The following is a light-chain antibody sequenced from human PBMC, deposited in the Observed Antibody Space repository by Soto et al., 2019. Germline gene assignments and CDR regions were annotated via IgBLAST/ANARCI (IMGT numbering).Light chain of an antibody. CDR2: EVT. CDR1: SLKIGNYNY. V-gene: IGLV2-14*01. CDR3: ASYITTTTLVV. Sequence: SALTQPDSVSGSPGQSGSNSCTATSLKIGNYNYVSWYQPHPGKAPKLMIYEVTSRPSGVSDRFSGSKSVMTASLTISGIHLVNEAHYFCASYITTTTLVVYGTRT. J-gene: IGLJ1*01.